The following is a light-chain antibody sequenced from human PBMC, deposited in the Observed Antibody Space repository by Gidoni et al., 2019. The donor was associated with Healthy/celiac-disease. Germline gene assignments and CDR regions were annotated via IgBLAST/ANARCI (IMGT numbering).Light chain of an antibody. Sequence: EIVFTQSPATLSLSPGERATLSCRASQSASSYLAWYQQKHGQAPRLLLYDATTRATGIPARFSGSGSETDFTLTISSLEPEDVAVYYCQRRSNWPAFGGGTKVEIK. J-gene: IGKJ4*01. CDR2: DAT. V-gene: IGKV3-11*01. CDR1: QSASSY. CDR3: QRRSNWPA.